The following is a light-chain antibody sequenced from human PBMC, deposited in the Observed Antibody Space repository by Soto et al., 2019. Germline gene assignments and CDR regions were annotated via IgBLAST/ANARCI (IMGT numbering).Light chain of an antibody. J-gene: IGKJ5*01. CDR3: QQYNNWPLT. V-gene: IGKV3D-15*01. Sequence: EMMLKQSPGTLSLSPGDRATLSCRASRIVSSNLAWYQQKPGQAPRLLISGASTRATGVPARFSGSGSGTEFTLTITSLQSEDFAVYCCQQYNNWPLTFGPGTRLEIK. CDR2: GAS. CDR1: RIVSSN.